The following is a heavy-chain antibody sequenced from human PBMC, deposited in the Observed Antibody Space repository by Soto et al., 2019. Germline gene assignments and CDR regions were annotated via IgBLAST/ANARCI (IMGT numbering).Heavy chain of an antibody. Sequence: GASVKVSCKASGYTFNDYYIYWVRQAPGQGLEWVAWINPNGGGTTYAQKFQGWVTMTRDTSISTAYMELSRLRSDDTAVYYCARFPHDNSSGWPFDYWGQGTLVTVSS. V-gene: IGHV1-2*04. CDR1: GYTFNDYY. J-gene: IGHJ4*02. D-gene: IGHD6-19*01. CDR2: INPNGGGT. CDR3: ARFPHDNSSGWPFDY.